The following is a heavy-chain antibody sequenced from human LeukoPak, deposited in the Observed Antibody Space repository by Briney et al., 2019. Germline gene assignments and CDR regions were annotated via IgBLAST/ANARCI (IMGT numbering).Heavy chain of an antibody. CDR2: ISYSGST. CDR3: VRIYCTSTSCYGDSYYGMDV. V-gene: IGHV4-39*01. CDR1: GDCISSSRHS. D-gene: IGHD2-2*01. J-gene: IGHJ6*02. Sequence: NPSETLSLTCTLSGDCISSSRHSWGWIRQPPGEGLECIGWISYSGSTYYNPSLKTRVTMSVDTSENQFSLKLSSVTAADSTVYYCVRIYCTSTSCYGDSYYGMDVWGQGTTVTVSS.